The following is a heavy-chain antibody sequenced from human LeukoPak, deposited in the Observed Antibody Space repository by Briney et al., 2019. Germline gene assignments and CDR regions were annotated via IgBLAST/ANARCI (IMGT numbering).Heavy chain of an antibody. CDR2: SSWDGGST. CDR3: AKDSLEGSTSLSIDY. V-gene: IGHV3-43D*03. J-gene: IGHJ4*02. Sequence: GGSLRLSCAASGFTFDDYAMHWVRQAPGKGLEWVSLSSWDGGSTYYADSVKGRFTISRDNSKNSLYLQMNSLRAEDTALYYCAKDSLEGSTSLSIDYWGQGTLVTVSS. D-gene: IGHD1-26*01. CDR1: GFTFDDYA.